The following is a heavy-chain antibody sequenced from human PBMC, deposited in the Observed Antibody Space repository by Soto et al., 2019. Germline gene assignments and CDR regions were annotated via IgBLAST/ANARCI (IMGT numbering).Heavy chain of an antibody. J-gene: IGHJ6*02. CDR3: AREYAFGGVIVSYYYYYGMDV. CDR1: GFTFSSYW. D-gene: IGHD3-16*02. CDR2: IKQDGSEK. Sequence: PGGSLRLSCAASGFTFSSYWMSWVRQAPGKGLEWVANIKQDGSEKYYVDSVKGRFTISRDNAKNSLYLQMNSLRAEDTAVYYCAREYAFGGVIVSYYYYYGMDVWGQGTTVTVSS. V-gene: IGHV3-7*01.